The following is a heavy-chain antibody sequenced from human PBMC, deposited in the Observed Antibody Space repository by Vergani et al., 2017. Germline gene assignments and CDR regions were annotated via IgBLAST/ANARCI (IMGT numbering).Heavy chain of an antibody. V-gene: IGHV1-69*01. CDR2: IIPIFGTA. CDR1: GGTFSSYA. Sequence: QVQLVQSGAEVKKPGSSVKVSCKASGGTFSSYAISWVRQAPVQGIEWMGGIIPIFGTANYAQKFQGRVTITADESTSTAYMELSSLRSDDTAVYYCANLVPAPYYYYMDVWGKGTTVTVSS. J-gene: IGHJ6*03. CDR3: ANLVPAPYYYYMDV. D-gene: IGHD2-2*01.